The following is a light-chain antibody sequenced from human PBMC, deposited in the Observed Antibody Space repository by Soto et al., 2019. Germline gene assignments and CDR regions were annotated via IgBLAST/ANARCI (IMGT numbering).Light chain of an antibody. Sequence: VLTQSPATLSVSPGERVTLSCRASQSVSNLLAWYQQKPGQAPRLLIYSTSTRATGIPARFSGSGSGTEFTLTISSLQSEDFAIYYCQQYHYWPYTFGQGTNLEIK. V-gene: IGKV3-15*01. CDR1: QSVSNL. J-gene: IGKJ2*01. CDR2: STS. CDR3: QQYHYWPYT.